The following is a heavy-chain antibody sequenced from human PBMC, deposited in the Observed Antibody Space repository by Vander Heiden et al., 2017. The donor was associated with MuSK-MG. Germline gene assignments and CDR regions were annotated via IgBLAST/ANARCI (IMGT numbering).Heavy chain of an antibody. D-gene: IGHD3-10*01. CDR3: GRPSGVGDFPFGY. CDR2: IIPIFGKA. Sequence: QVQLVQSGAEVKKPGSSVKVSCKASGGTFSSYAISWVRQAPGQGLEWMGGIIPIFGKANYALKVQGRVTITADESTSTAYMEMSRMRYEDTAVYYCGRPSGVGDFPFGYWGQGTMVTVSS. V-gene: IGHV1-69*01. J-gene: IGHJ4*02. CDR1: GGTFSSYA.